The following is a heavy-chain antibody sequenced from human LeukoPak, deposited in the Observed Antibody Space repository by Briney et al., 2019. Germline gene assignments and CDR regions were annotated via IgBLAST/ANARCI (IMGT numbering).Heavy chain of an antibody. CDR2: ISWNSGSI. V-gene: IGHV3-9*01. CDR3: AKERFGERRFDY. Sequence: GRSLRLSCAASGFTFDDHAMHWVRQAPGKGPEWVSGISWNSGSIGYADSVKGRFTISRDNAKNSLYLQMNSLRAEDTALYYCAKERFGERRFDYWGQGTLVTVSS. D-gene: IGHD3-10*01. CDR1: GFTFDDHA. J-gene: IGHJ4*02.